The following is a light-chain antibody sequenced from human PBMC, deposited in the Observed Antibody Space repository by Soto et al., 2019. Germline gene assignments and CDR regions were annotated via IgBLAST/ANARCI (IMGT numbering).Light chain of an antibody. CDR1: QSISSW. J-gene: IGKJ1*01. Sequence: DIQMTQSPSTLSASVGDRVTITCRASQSISSWLAWYQQKPGKAPKLLIYDVSNLESGVPSRFSGSGSGTEFTLTISCLQPDDVATYYCQQYNTFWTFGQGTKVEIK. V-gene: IGKV1-5*01. CDR3: QQYNTFWT. CDR2: DVS.